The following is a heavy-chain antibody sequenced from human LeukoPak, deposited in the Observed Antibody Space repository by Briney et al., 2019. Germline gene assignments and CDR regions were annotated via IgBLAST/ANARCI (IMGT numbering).Heavy chain of an antibody. D-gene: IGHD4-11*01. J-gene: IGHJ2*01. CDR2: ISAYNGNT. Sequence: GASVKVSCKASGYTFTSYGISWVRQAPGQGLEWMGWISAYNGNTNYAQKLQGRVTMTTDTSTSTAYMELRSLRSDDTAVYYCARADYSKARSAQSLLYWYFDLWGRGTLVTVSS. CDR1: GYTFTSYG. CDR3: ARADYSKARSAQSLLYWYFDL. V-gene: IGHV1-18*01.